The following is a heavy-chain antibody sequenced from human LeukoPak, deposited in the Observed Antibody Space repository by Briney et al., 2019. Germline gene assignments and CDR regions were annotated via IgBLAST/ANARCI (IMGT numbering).Heavy chain of an antibody. CDR1: GGSLSGYY. Sequence: KPSETLSLTCAVYGGSLSGYYWSWIRQPPGKGLEWIGEINHSGSTNYNPSLKSRVTISVDTSKNQFSLKLSSVTAADTAVYYCARRRVRGVIITFGFDYWGQGTLVTVSS. CDR3: ARRRVRGVIITFGFDY. J-gene: IGHJ4*02. D-gene: IGHD3-10*01. V-gene: IGHV4-34*01. CDR2: INHSGST.